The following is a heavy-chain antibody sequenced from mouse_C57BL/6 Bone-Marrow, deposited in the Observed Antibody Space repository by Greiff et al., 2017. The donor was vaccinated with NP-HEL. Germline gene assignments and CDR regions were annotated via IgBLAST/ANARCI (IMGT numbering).Heavy chain of an antibody. J-gene: IGHJ4*01. Sequence: QVQLQQSGAELVKPGASVKISCKASGYAFSSYWMNWVKERPGKGLEWIGQIYSGDGDNKYNGKLKGKAKMTADKSSSPAYRQVSSLTSEDSAVYFCARGDYVSSRFGYAMDYWGQGTSVTVSS. CDR2: IYSGDGDN. V-gene: IGHV1-80*01. CDR3: ARGDYVSSRFGYAMDY. D-gene: IGHD1-1*01. CDR1: GYAFSSYW.